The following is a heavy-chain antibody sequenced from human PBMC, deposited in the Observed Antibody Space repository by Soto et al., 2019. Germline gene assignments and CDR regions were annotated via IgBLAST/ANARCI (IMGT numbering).Heavy chain of an antibody. CDR2: IIPIFGTA. Sequence: SVKVSCKASGGTFSSYAISWVRQAPGQGLEWMGGIIPIFGTANYAQKFQGRVTITADESTSTAYMELSSLRSEDTAVYYCARDVKNWNYVQDYGMDVWGQGTTVTVSS. CDR3: ARDVKNWNYVQDYGMDV. CDR1: GGTFSSYA. D-gene: IGHD1-7*01. J-gene: IGHJ6*02. V-gene: IGHV1-69*13.